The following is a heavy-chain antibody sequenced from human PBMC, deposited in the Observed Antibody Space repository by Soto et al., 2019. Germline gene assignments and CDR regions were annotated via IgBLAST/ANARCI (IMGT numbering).Heavy chain of an antibody. CDR1: GFIFMNYA. Sequence: GGSLRLSCAASGFIFMNYALSWVRQAPGKGLEWVSIISGSGGNTYYADSVKGRFTISRDNSKNTLYLQMNSLRAEDTAVYYCEKLESSISWGNGPDFWGQGILVTVSS. J-gene: IGHJ4*02. CDR3: EKLESSISWGNGPDF. CDR2: ISGSGGNT. D-gene: IGHD2-21*01. V-gene: IGHV3-23*01.